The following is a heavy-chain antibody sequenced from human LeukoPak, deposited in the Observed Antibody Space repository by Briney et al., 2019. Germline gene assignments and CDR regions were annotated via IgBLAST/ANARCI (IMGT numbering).Heavy chain of an antibody. CDR3: ARRQRAAGTQTYSYYYMDV. CDR1: GYTFINYG. D-gene: IGHD6-13*01. V-gene: IGHV1-18*01. J-gene: IGHJ6*03. CDR2: ISAYNGNT. Sequence: ASVKVTCKASGYTFINYGISWVRQAPGQGLEWMGWISAYNGNTIYAQKLQGRVTMTTDTSTTTAYMELRSLRSDDTAVYYCARRQRAAGTQTYSYYYMDVWSKGTAVTVSS.